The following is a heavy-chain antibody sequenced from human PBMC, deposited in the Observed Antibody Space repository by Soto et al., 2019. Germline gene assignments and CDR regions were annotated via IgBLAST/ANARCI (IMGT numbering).Heavy chain of an antibody. Sequence: QVQLVESGGGVVQPGRSLRLSCAASGFTFSSYGMHWVRQAPGKGLEWVAVIWYDGSNKYYADSVKGRFTISRDNSKNTLYLQMNSLRAEDTAVYYCARGDAPGSYYYHGLDAWGQGTTVTVSS. CDR2: IWYDGSNK. J-gene: IGHJ6*02. D-gene: IGHD3-16*01. CDR3: ARGDAPGSYYYHGLDA. CDR1: GFTFSSYG. V-gene: IGHV3-33*01.